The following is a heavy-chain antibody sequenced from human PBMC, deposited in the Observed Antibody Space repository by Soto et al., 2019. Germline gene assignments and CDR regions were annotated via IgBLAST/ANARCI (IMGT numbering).Heavy chain of an antibody. J-gene: IGHJ3*02. Sequence: QVQLVESGGGVVQPGRSLRLSCAASGFTFSSYDIHWVRQAPGKGLEWVAVISYSGSNKYYVDSVKGRFAISRDNSKNTLYLQMNSLRAEDTAVYYCAKITGELDIWGQGTMVTVSS. D-gene: IGHD7-27*01. CDR3: AKITGELDI. V-gene: IGHV3-30*18. CDR2: ISYSGSNK. CDR1: GFTFSSYD.